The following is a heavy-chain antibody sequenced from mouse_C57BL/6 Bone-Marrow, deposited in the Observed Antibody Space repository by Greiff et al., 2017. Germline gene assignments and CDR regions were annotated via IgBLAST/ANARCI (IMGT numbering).Heavy chain of an antibody. D-gene: IGHD2-4*01. J-gene: IGHJ2*01. Sequence: VQLQQPGAELVKPGASVKMSCKASGYTFTSYWITWVTPSPGQGLEWIGDIYPGSGSTNYNEKFKSKATLTVDPSSSTAYMQLSSLTSEDSAVYYCARSGRYYDYTFDYWGQGTTLTVSS. CDR1: GYTFTSYW. V-gene: IGHV1-55*01. CDR3: ARSGRYYDYTFDY. CDR2: IYPGSGST.